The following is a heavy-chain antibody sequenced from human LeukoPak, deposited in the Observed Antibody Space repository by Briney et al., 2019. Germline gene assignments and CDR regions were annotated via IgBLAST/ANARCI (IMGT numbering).Heavy chain of an antibody. D-gene: IGHD4-23*01. CDR3: ARAGGGNHYDAFDI. CDR2: IGTAGDT. Sequence: TGGSLRLSCAASGFTFGSYDMHWVRQATGKGLEWVSAIGTAGDTYYPGSVKGRFTISRENAKNSLYLQMNSLRAGDTAVYYCARAGGGNHYDAFDIWGQGTMVTVSS. J-gene: IGHJ3*02. V-gene: IGHV3-13*01. CDR1: GFTFGSYD.